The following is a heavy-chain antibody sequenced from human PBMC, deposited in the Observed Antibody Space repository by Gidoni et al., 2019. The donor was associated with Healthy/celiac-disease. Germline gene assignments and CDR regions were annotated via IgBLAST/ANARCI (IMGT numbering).Heavy chain of an antibody. D-gene: IGHD3-16*01. CDR1: GGSISSSSYY. J-gene: IGHJ6*02. Sequence: QLQLQESGPGLVKPSETLSLTCTVSGGSISSSSYYWGWIRQPPGKGLEWIGSIYYSGRTYYNPSLKSRFTISVDTSKNQFSLKLSSVTAADTAVYYCARLQEGDAYYYYYGMDVWGQGTTVTVSS. CDR3: ARLQEGDAYYYYYGMDV. CDR2: IYYSGRT. V-gene: IGHV4-39*01.